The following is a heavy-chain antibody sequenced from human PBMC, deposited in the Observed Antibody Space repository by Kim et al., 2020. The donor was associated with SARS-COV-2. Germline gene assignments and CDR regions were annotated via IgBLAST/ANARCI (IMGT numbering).Heavy chain of an antibody. J-gene: IGHJ4*02. D-gene: IGHD4-17*01. CDR3: ARELLDYGEAVSDD. V-gene: IGHV3-21*01. Sequence: DSGKGRLTISRENAKNALYRQMNSLRAEDTAVYYCARELLDYGEAVSDDWGQGTLVTVSS.